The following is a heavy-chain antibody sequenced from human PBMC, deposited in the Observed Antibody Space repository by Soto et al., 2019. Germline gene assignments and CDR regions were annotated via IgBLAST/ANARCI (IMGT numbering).Heavy chain of an antibody. Sequence: QAKLVQSGAEVKKPGASVKVSCKASGYTFFSYGITWVRQAPGQGLEWMGWVSGYNGHTNYAQKFQGRVTMTRDISTTTAYMELRNLRSDDTAVYYCARLVGPTSSDNWFDPWGQGTLVTVSS. CDR3: ARLVGPTSSDNWFDP. J-gene: IGHJ5*02. CDR1: GYTFFSYG. D-gene: IGHD1-26*01. V-gene: IGHV1-18*01. CDR2: VSGYNGHT.